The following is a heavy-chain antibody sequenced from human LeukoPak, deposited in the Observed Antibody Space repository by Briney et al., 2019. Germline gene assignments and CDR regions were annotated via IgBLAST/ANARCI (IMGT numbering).Heavy chain of an antibody. Sequence: GTLRLSCAASGFTFSSYGMSWVRQAPGKGLEWVSSISGSGGSTYYADSVKGRFTISRDNSKKTLYLQMNSLRAEDTAVYYCAKDLYYYDSSGKPFDYWGQRTLVTVSS. J-gene: IGHJ4*02. D-gene: IGHD3-22*01. CDR2: ISGSGGST. V-gene: IGHV3-23*01. CDR3: AKDLYYYDSSGKPFDY. CDR1: GFTFSSYG.